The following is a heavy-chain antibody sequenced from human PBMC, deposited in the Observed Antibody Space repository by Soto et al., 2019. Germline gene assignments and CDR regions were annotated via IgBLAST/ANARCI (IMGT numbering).Heavy chain of an antibody. J-gene: IGHJ4*02. CDR2: INPNNGVT. CDR1: GYTFTDYY. V-gene: IGHV1-2*02. D-gene: IGHD1-1*01. Sequence: ASVKVSCKTSGYTFTDYYMHWVRQAPGQGLEWMGWINPNNGVTSYAQKFQGRVTMTRDASISTAYMELSSLTSDDTALYYCASDRIGTIPPPYDYCGQGTLVTVSS. CDR3: ASDRIGTIPPPYDY.